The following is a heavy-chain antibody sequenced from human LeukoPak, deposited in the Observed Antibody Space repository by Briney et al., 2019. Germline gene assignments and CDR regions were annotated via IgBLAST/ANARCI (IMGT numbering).Heavy chain of an antibody. D-gene: IGHD5-18*01. CDR2: INTNTGNP. CDR3: ARDVGEYSYGYRDAFDI. J-gene: IGHJ3*02. V-gene: IGHV7-4-1*02. Sequence: ASVKVSCKASGYTFTSYAMNWVRQAPGQGLEWMGWINTNTGNPTYAQGFTGRFVFSLDTSVSTAYLQISSLKAEDTAVYYCARDVGEYSYGYRDAFDIWGQGTMVTVSS. CDR1: GYTFTSYA.